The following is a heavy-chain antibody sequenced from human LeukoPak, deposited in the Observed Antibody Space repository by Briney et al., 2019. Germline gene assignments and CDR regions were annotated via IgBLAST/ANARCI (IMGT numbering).Heavy chain of an antibody. CDR3: ARDSLYDSSGYYYRGAYYFDY. CDR1: GFTFSSYW. CDR2: INSDGSST. V-gene: IGHV3-74*01. J-gene: IGHJ4*02. Sequence: GRSLRLSCAASGFTFSSYWMHWVRQAPGKGLVWVSRINSDGSSTSYADSVKGRFTISRDNAKNTPYLQMNSLRAEDTAVYYCARDSLYDSSGYYYRGAYYFDYWGQGTLVTVSS. D-gene: IGHD3-22*01.